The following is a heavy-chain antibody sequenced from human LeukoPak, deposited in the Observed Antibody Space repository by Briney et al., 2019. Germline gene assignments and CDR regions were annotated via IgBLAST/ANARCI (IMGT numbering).Heavy chain of an antibody. CDR3: ARHGGAFDI. D-gene: IGHD3-10*01. J-gene: IGHJ3*02. CDR2: ISYDGQNT. Sequence: GGSLRLSCAASGFIFSNYPMHWVRQAPDKGLEWVSLISYDGQNTYYADSVKGRFTISRDNAKNSLYLQMNSLRGEDTAVYYCARHGGAFDIWGQGTLVTVSS. CDR1: GFIFSNYP. V-gene: IGHV3-30*04.